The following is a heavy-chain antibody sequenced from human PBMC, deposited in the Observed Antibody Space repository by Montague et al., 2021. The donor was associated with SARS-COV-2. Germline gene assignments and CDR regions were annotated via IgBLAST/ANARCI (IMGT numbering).Heavy chain of an antibody. V-gene: IGHV4-59*08. CDR3: ARHYSAALPAVY. CDR2: ISDSGST. Sequence: SETLSLTCTVSGGSISSFYWSWFRQPPGKGLEWIGYISDSGSTNYNPSLTSRVTMSVATSKNQFSLKVTSVTAADTAVYYCARHYSAALPAVYWGQGTLVTVSS. D-gene: IGHD4-11*01. J-gene: IGHJ4*02. CDR1: GGSISSFY.